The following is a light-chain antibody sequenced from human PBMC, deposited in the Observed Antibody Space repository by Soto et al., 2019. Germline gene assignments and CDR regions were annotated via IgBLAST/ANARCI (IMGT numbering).Light chain of an antibody. CDR1: QSISNSY. CDR2: AAS. Sequence: EIVLTQSPGTLYLSPGERATLTCRASQSISNSYLAWHQQKPGQAPRLLIYAASNRATGIPDRFSGSGSGTDFTLTINRLEPEDFAVHYCQQYGSSPRTFGQGTKVEIK. J-gene: IGKJ1*01. CDR3: QQYGSSPRT. V-gene: IGKV3-20*01.